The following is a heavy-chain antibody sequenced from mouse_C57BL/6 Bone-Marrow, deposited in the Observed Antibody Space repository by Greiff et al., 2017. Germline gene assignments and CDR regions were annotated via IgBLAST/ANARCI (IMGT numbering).Heavy chain of an antibody. CDR2: INPYNGGT. CDR1: GYTFTDYY. V-gene: IGHV1-19*01. D-gene: IGHD1-1*01. Sequence: VQLQQSGPVLVKPGASVKMSCKASGYTFTDYYMNWVKQSHGKSLEWIGVINPYNGGTSYNQKFKGKATLTVDKSSSTAYLELNSLTSEDSAVYYYARVWERTTTVVATDWYCDVGRTGTTVTVSS. CDR3: ARVWERTTTVVATDWYCDV. J-gene: IGHJ1*03.